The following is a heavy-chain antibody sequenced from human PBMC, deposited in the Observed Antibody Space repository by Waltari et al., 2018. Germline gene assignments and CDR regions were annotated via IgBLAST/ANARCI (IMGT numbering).Heavy chain of an antibody. Sequence: EVQLVESGGGLIQPGGSLRLSCAASGFTVSNTSMSWVRQAPGKGLEWVSLIYSGGSTYYADSVKGRFTISRDNSRNTLYLQMNSLRAEDTAVYYCASFTTKTHWGQGTLVTVSS. V-gene: IGHV3-53*01. CDR1: GFTVSNTS. J-gene: IGHJ4*02. CDR2: IYSGGST. D-gene: IGHD1-1*01. CDR3: ASFTTKTH.